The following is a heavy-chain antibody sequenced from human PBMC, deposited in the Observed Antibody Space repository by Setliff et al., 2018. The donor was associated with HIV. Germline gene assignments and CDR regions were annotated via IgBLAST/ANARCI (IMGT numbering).Heavy chain of an antibody. CDR3: ARTRGGCMTSSCPTSYYYYYMDV. CDR2: IYYSGGT. CDR1: GGSVTSGGGYY. D-gene: IGHD2-2*01. Sequence: SETLSLTCSVSGGSVTSGGGYYWSWIRQLPGKGLEWIGNIYYSGGTYYYPSLKSRVTITVDTSKNQFSLKLSSVTAADTAVYYCARTRGGCMTSSCPTSYYYYYMDVWGRGTTVTVSS. V-gene: IGHV4-31*03. J-gene: IGHJ6*03.